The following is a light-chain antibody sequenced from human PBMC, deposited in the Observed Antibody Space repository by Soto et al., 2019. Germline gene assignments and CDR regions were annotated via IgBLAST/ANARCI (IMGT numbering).Light chain of an antibody. Sequence: VLTQPPSASGTPGQRVTISCSGSSSNIGSNTVNWYQQLPGTAPKLLIYSNNQRPSGVPDRFSGSKSGTSASLAISGLQSEDEADYYCAAWDDSLNGAVFGGGTQLTVL. J-gene: IGLJ7*01. CDR2: SNN. V-gene: IGLV1-44*01. CDR1: SSNIGSNT. CDR3: AAWDDSLNGAV.